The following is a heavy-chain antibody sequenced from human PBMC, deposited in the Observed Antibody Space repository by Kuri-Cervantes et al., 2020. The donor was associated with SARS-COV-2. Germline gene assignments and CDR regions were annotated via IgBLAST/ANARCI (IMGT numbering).Heavy chain of an antibody. V-gene: IGHV4-38-2*01. CDR1: GYSISSGYY. Sequence: SETLSLTCAVSGYSISSGYYWGWIRQPPGKGLEWIGSIYHSGSTYYNPSLKSRVTISVDTSSKQFSLHLSSVTAADTAVYYCARAYGFSRYIYYMDVWGRGTTVTVSS. J-gene: IGHJ6*03. CDR2: IYHSGST. D-gene: IGHD4-17*01. CDR3: ARAYGFSRYIYYMDV.